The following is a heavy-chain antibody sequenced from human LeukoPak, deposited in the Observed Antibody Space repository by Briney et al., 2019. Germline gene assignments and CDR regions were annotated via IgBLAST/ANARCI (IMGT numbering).Heavy chain of an antibody. D-gene: IGHD5-18*01. J-gene: IGHJ4*02. CDR1: GFTFSSYA. CDR3: TRGRAYNYGYFDY. Sequence: PGGSLRLSCAASGFTFSSYAMSWVRQAPGKGLEWVSAISGSGGSTYYADSVKGRFTISRDNSKNTLYLQMNSLRAEDTAVYYCTRGRAYNYGYFDYWGQGTLVAVSS. CDR2: ISGSGGST. V-gene: IGHV3-23*01.